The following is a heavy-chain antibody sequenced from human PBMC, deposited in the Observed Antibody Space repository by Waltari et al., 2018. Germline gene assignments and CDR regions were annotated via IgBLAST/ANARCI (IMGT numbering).Heavy chain of an antibody. D-gene: IGHD2-8*02. CDR3: ARYEGHCIGDFCYFPDAFDT. CDR1: GFSLPDHW. J-gene: IGHJ3*02. Sequence: EELLVESGGDLVHPGGSMRLSCAVSGFSLPDHWMSGVCQAPGKGLEWVANIKHDGSETNYVDSVKGRFTISRDNAKKSVYLQMNSLRADDTAIYFCARYEGHCIGDFCYFPDAFDTWGQGTRVTVSS. CDR2: IKHDGSET. V-gene: IGHV3-7*01.